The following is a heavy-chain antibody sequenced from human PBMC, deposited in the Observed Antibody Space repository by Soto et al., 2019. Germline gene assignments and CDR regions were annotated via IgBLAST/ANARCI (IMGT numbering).Heavy chain of an antibody. D-gene: IGHD3-9*01. V-gene: IGHV3-30*04. Sequence: QVQLVESGGGVVQPGRSLRLSCAASGFTFSTYAMHWVRQAPGKGPEWVAVISYDGRNKFYADSVKGRFTASRDNSKNTVYIQMNSLRAEDTAVYYCARLNITLNSWGQGTVV. CDR2: ISYDGRNK. CDR1: GFTFSTYA. J-gene: IGHJ3*02. CDR3: ARLNITLNS.